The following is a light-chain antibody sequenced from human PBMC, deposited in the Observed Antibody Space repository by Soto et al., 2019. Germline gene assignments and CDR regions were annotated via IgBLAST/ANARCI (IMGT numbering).Light chain of an antibody. CDR2: AAS. Sequence: DIQMTQSPSSLSASIGDRVTITCRASQTISNYVNWYQRKPGKAPQLLIYAASRQSGVPSRFSGSGFGTDFTLTINGLQPDDFGTYYCQQSYGYPQTFGQGTRVEIK. CDR3: QQSYGYPQT. J-gene: IGKJ1*01. CDR1: QTISNY. V-gene: IGKV1-39*01.